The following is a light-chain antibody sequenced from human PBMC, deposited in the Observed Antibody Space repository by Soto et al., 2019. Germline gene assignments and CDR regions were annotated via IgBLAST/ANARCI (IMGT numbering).Light chain of an antibody. CDR3: QQRSNWPPKYT. V-gene: IGKV3-11*01. J-gene: IGKJ2*01. CDR2: DAS. CDR1: QSVSSY. Sequence: EIVLIQSPATLSLSPGERATLSCRASQSVSSYLAWYQQKPGQAPRLLIYDASNRATGIPARFSGSGSGTAFTLTISSLEPEDFAVYYCQQRSNWPPKYTFGQGTKLEIK.